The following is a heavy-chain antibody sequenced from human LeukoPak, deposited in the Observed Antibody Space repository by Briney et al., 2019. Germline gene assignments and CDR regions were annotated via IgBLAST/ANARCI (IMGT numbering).Heavy chain of an antibody. V-gene: IGHV3-7*01. CDR1: RFSFSHYW. Sequence: GGSLRLSCAASRFSFSHYWMTWVREAPGKGVEWVANINQDASDKHYADSVKGRFTISRDNAKNSLYLQMNSLRVEDTAVYYCLGGVAADYWGRGTLVTVSS. CDR2: INQDASDK. D-gene: IGHD3-16*01. CDR3: LGGVAADY. J-gene: IGHJ4*02.